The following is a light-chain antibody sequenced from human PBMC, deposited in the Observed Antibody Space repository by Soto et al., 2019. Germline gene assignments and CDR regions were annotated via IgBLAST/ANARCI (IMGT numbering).Light chain of an antibody. CDR2: EVS. J-gene: IGLJ3*02. CDR3: SSYGGSNNLL. Sequence: QSVLTQPASVSGSPGQSITISCTGSSSDIGTYNFVSWYQQHPGKAPKLMIYEVSKRPSGVPDRFSGSKSGNTASLTVSGLQAEDEADYYCSSYGGSNNLLFGGGTKLTVL. V-gene: IGLV2-8*01. CDR1: SSDIGTYNF.